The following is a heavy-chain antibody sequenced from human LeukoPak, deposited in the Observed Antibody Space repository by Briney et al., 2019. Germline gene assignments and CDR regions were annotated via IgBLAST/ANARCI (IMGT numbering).Heavy chain of an antibody. CDR2: ISSSSSYI. Sequence: GGSLRLSCAASGFTFSSYSMNWVRQAPGKGLEWVSSISSSSSYIYYADSVKGRFTISRDNAKNSLYLQMNSLRAEDTAVYYCAKKGPQGSWGYYYYYYGMDVWGQGTTVTVSS. J-gene: IGHJ6*02. CDR1: GFTFSSYS. CDR3: AKKGPQGSWGYYYYYYGMDV. V-gene: IGHV3-21*04. D-gene: IGHD1-26*01.